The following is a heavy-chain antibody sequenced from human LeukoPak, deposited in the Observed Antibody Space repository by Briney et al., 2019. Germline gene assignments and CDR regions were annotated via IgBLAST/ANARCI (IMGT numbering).Heavy chain of an antibody. Sequence: GGSLRLSCAASGFPFSDYILDWVRQAPGKGLEWVGRIRRGANSNTTEYAASVKGISTITRDDSKNSLYLHMNSLKTEDTAVYHCSRDGGEGGNSAFDIWGQGTMVTVSS. V-gene: IGHV3-72*01. CDR1: GFPFSDYI. CDR2: IRRGANSNTT. D-gene: IGHD3-16*01. CDR3: SRDGGEGGNSAFDI. J-gene: IGHJ3*02.